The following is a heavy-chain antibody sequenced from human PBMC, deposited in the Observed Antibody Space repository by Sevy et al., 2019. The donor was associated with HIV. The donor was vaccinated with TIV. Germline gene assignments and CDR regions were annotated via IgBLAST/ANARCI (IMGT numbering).Heavy chain of an antibody. Sequence: SETLSLTCTVSGGSISVYDWSWIRQPPGKALEYIGDIYYTGSTNYNPSLKSRVTISVDTSKNQLSLKLSSVTAADTAVYYCARAPPVRSGDDSLNWFDPWGQGTLVTVSS. CDR2: IYYTGST. CDR3: ARAPPVRSGDDSLNWFDP. V-gene: IGHV4-59*13. J-gene: IGHJ5*02. CDR1: GGSISVYD. D-gene: IGHD5-12*01.